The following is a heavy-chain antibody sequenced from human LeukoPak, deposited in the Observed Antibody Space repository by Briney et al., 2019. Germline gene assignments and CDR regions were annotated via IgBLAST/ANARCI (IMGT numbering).Heavy chain of an antibody. V-gene: IGHV3-30*01. CDR3: AKYRYSSSAIDY. CDR2: ISYDGSNK. CDR1: GFTFSSYA. J-gene: IGHJ4*02. D-gene: IGHD6-6*01. Sequence: GRSLRLSCAASGFTFSSYAMNWVRQAPGKGLEWVAVISYDGSNKYYADSVKGRFTISRDNSKNTLYLQMNSLRAEDTAVYYCAKYRYSSSAIDYWGQGTLVTVSS.